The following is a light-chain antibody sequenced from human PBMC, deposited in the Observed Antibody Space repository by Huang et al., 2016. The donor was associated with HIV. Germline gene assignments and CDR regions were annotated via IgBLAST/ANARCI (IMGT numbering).Light chain of an antibody. CDR3: QQYGSTIT. CDR2: GAS. V-gene: IGKV3-20*01. CDR1: QSISRSY. J-gene: IGKJ5*01. Sequence: EIVLTQSPGTLSLSPGERATLACRASQSISRSYLAWDQQKLGQAPRLLIYGASSRATGVPDRFSGSGSGTDFILTINRLEPEDFAVYYCQQYGSTITFGQGTRLEIK.